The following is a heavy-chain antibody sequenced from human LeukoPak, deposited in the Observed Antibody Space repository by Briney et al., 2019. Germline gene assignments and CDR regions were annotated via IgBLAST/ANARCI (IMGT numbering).Heavy chain of an antibody. V-gene: IGHV1-18*04. J-gene: IGHJ4*02. Sequence: GPSVKVFCKSSVHIYTLYGIIWVRQPRAQGLEGMGWISAYNGNTNYAQKLQGRVTITTNTSTSTAYMELRSLRSDDPAVYYCARVIVATVDYWGQGTLVTVSS. CDR3: ARVIVATVDY. CDR1: VHIYTLYG. CDR2: ISAYNGNT. D-gene: IGHD5-12*01.